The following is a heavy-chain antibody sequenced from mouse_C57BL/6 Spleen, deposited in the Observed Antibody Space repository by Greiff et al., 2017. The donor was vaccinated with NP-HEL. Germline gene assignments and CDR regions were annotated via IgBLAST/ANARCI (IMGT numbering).Heavy chain of an antibody. V-gene: IGHV1-7*01. J-gene: IGHJ2*01. CDR3: ASGDSDVGY. D-gene: IGHD2-4*01. Sequence: QVQLKESGPELAKPGASVKLSCKASGYTFTSYWMHWVKQRPGQGLDWIGYINPGSGYTKYNQKFKGKATLTADTSSSTAYMQLSSLTSEDSAVFYGASGDSDVGYWGQGTTLTVSA. CDR1: GYTFTSYW. CDR2: INPGSGYT.